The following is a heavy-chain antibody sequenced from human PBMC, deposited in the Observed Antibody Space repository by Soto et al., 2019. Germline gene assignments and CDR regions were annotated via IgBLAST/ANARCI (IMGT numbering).Heavy chain of an antibody. D-gene: IGHD2-21*02. Sequence: SETLSLTCTVSGGYVSSSSYYWGWIRQPPGKGREWIGSTYYSGRTYYSPPLKSLVTISVDTCKNQFSLKVRAVTAADSALYYSARSEAVVVTGPFDYWGQGTLVTVYS. CDR3: ARSEAVVVTGPFDY. CDR2: TYYSGRT. J-gene: IGHJ4*02. CDR1: GGYVSSSSYY. V-gene: IGHV4-39*01.